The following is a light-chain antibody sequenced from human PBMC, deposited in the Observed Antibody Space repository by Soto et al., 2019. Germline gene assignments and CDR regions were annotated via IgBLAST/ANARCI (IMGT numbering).Light chain of an antibody. CDR3: QQYYVTPRA. CDR1: KRVLSSSNNKKS. V-gene: IGKV4-1*01. Sequence: DIVMTQYPDSLALSLGERATINCKSSKRVLSSSNNKKSLGWYHQKSGQPPKLLIYWASTRGSGVPDRFSGSGSGTDFTLTISSLQHEDVAVYYCQQYYVTPRAFGPGTKVEVK. CDR2: WAS. J-gene: IGKJ1*01.